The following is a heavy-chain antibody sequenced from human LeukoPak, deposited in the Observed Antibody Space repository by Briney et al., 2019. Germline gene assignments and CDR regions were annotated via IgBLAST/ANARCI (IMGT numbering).Heavy chain of an antibody. CDR2: INHSGST. Sequence: LRLSCTASGFTFGDYAMSWIRQPPGKGLEWIGEINHSGSTNYNPSLKSRVTISVDTSKNQFSLKLSSVTAADTAVYYCARISIAAAGTGFDPWGQGTLVTVSS. D-gene: IGHD6-13*01. CDR1: GFTFGDYA. J-gene: IGHJ5*02. V-gene: IGHV4-34*01. CDR3: ARISIAAAGTGFDP.